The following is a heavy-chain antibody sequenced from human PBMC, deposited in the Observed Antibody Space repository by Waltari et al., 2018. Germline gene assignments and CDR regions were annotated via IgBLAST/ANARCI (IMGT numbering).Heavy chain of an antibody. D-gene: IGHD2-2*01. CDR2: IYYSGST. CDR1: GGSISSGGYY. CDR3: ARGYCSSTSCYDDYYYYYMDV. J-gene: IGHJ6*03. V-gene: IGHV4-31*03. Sequence: QVQLQESGPGLVKPSQTLSLTCTVSGGSISSGGYYWSWIRQPPGKGLGWSGYIYYSGSTYYNPSLKSRVTRSVDTSKNQFSLKLSSVTGADTAGYYCARGYCSSTSCYDDYYYYYMDVWGKGTTVTVS.